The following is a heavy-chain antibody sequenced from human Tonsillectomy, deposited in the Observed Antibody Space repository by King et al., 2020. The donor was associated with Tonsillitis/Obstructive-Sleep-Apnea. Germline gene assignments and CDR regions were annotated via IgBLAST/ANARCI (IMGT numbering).Heavy chain of an antibody. Sequence: VQLVESGGGVVQPGGSLRLSCAASGFTFSSYGMHWVRQAPGTGLEWVAVIWYDVSNKYHADSVKGRFTISRDSTKNTLYLQMNSLRAEDAAVYYCAGGYCTSTSCFGLDYWGQGTLVTVSS. D-gene: IGHD2-2*01. J-gene: IGHJ4*02. CDR3: AGGYCTSTSCFGLDY. V-gene: IGHV3-33*01. CDR1: GFTFSSYG. CDR2: IWYDVSNK.